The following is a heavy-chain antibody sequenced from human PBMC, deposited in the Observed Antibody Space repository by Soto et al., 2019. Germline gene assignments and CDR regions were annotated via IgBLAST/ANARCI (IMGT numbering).Heavy chain of an antibody. CDR1: GGSISSYY. CDR2: VYYSGST. J-gene: IGHJ4*02. V-gene: IGHV4-59*08. CDR3: GTLEGLATISYYFDY. Sequence: SETLSLTCTVSGGSISSYYWSWIRQPPGKGLEWIGYVYYSGSTNYNPSLESRLTISVDKSKNQFSLKLMSLSAADTAVYYCGTLEGLATISYYFDYWGQGALVTVSS. D-gene: IGHD3-3*01.